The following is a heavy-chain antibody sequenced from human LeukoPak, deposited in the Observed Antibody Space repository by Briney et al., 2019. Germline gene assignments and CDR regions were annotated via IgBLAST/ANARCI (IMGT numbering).Heavy chain of an antibody. CDR1: DYSISSGYF. D-gene: IGHD1-26*01. Sequence: SETLSLTCVASDYSISSGYFWGWIRRPPGKGLEWIGSISHSGTTYYNPSFKSRVTISLDTSKNQFSLKLKSVTAADTAFYYCEREGDILGATIDPWGQGTLVTVSS. J-gene: IGHJ5*02. CDR2: ISHSGTT. V-gene: IGHV4-38-2*02. CDR3: EREGDILGATIDP.